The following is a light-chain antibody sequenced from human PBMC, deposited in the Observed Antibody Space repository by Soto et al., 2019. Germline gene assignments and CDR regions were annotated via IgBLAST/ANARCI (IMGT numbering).Light chain of an antibody. CDR2: AAS. J-gene: IGKJ1*01. Sequence: DIQMTQSPSSLSASVGDRVTITCRASQNISSYLNWYQQKPGKAPKLLIYAASSLQSGVPSRFSGSGSGTDFTLTISSLQLEDFATYYCQQSYSTPWTFGQGTKVDIK. V-gene: IGKV1-39*01. CDR1: QNISSY. CDR3: QQSYSTPWT.